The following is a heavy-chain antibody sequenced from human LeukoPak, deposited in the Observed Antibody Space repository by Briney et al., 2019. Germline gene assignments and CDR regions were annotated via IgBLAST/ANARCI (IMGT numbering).Heavy chain of an antibody. CDR2: INQDGSEI. Sequence: GGSLRLSCSCRGPGFVFSYYWTSWVRQAPGKGLEWVANINQDGSEIHYVDSVKGRFTISRDNAENSLFLRMNSLGGEDSGAYYCVLTGTTTGDGFDIWGQGTLVTVSS. V-gene: IGHV3-7*01. CDR3: VLTGTTTGDGFDI. D-gene: IGHD1-14*01. CDR1: GFVFSYYW. J-gene: IGHJ3*02.